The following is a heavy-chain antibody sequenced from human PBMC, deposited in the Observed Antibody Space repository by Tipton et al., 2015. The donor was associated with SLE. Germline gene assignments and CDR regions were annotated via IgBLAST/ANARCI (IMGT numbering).Heavy chain of an antibody. CDR3: ASGRAVAGGDYFDY. J-gene: IGHJ4*02. D-gene: IGHD6-19*01. CDR2: IYYSGST. V-gene: IGHV4-59*01. CDR1: GGSISSYY. Sequence: LRLSCTVSGGSISSYYWSWIRQPPGKGLEWIGYIYYSGSTNYNPSLKSRVTISVDTSKNQFSLKLSSVTAADTAVYYCASGRAVAGGDYFDYWGQGTPVTVSS.